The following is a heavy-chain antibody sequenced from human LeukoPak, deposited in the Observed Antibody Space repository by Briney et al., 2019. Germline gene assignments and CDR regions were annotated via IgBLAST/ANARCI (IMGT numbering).Heavy chain of an antibody. CDR3: ARDPTPEEYKQWLVDSRDYYYYMDV. CDR1: GFTFSSYS. Sequence: PGGSLRLSCAASGFTFSSYSMNWVRQAPGKGLEWVSSISSSSSYIYYADSVKGRFTISRDNAKNSLYLQMNSLRAEDTAVYYCARDPTPEEYKQWLVDSRDYYYYMDVWGKGTTVTVSS. D-gene: IGHD6-19*01. J-gene: IGHJ6*03. V-gene: IGHV3-21*01. CDR2: ISSSSSYI.